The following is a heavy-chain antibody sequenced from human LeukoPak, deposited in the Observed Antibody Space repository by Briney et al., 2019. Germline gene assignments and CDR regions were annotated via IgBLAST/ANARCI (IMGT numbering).Heavy chain of an antibody. CDR3: ARDYTAVAGMELNY. V-gene: IGHV3-21*01. Sequence: PGGSLRLSCAASGFTFSSYSMNWVRQAPGKGLEWVSSISSSSSYIYYADSVKGRFTISRDNAKNSLYLQMNSLRAEDTAVYYCARDYTAVAGMELNYWGQGTLVTVSS. D-gene: IGHD6-19*01. CDR2: ISSSSSYI. J-gene: IGHJ4*02. CDR1: GFTFSSYS.